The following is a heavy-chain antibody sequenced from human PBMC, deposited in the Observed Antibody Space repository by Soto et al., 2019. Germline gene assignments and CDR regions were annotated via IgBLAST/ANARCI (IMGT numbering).Heavy chain of an antibody. V-gene: IGHV4-34*01. Sequence: QVQLQQWGAGLLKPSETLSLTCAVYGGSFSGYYWSWIRQPPGKGLEWIGEINHSGSTNYNPSLKSRVTISVDTSKYQFSLKLSSVTAADTAVYYCACDSGDAFDIWGQGTMVTVSS. CDR1: GGSFSGYY. J-gene: IGHJ3*02. D-gene: IGHD2-21*02. CDR3: ACDSGDAFDI. CDR2: INHSGST.